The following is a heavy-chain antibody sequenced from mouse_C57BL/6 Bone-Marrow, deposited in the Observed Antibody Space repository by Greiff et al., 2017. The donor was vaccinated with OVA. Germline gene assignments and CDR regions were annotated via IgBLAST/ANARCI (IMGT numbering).Heavy chain of an antibody. V-gene: IGHV1-55*01. J-gene: IGHJ1*03. CDR2: IYPGSGST. CDR3: ARRQLRFYWYFDV. D-gene: IGHD3-2*02. CDR1: GYTFTSYW. Sequence: QVQLQQPGAELVKPGASVKMSCKASGYTFTSYWITWVKQRPGQGLEWIGDIYPGSGSTNYNEKFKCKATLTVDTSSSTAYMQLSSLTSDDSAVYYCARRQLRFYWYFDVWGTGTTVTVSS.